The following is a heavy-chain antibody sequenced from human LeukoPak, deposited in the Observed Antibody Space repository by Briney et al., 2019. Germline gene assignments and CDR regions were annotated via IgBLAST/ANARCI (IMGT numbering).Heavy chain of an antibody. CDR1: GYTFTGYY. CDR3: AREHCSGGSCYHGY. CDR2: INPNSGGT. J-gene: IGHJ4*02. V-gene: IGHV1-2*02. Sequence: ASVKVSCKASGYTFTGYYMHWVRQAPGQGLEWMGWINPNSGGTNYAQKFQGRVTMTRDTSISTAYMELSRLRSDDTAVYYCAREHCSGGSCYHGYWGQGTLVTVSS. D-gene: IGHD2-15*01.